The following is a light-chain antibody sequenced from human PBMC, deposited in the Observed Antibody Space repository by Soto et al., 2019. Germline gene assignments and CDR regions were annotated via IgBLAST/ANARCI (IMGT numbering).Light chain of an antibody. CDR1: SRDVGGYNY. CDR3: SSYTTSNTRQIV. Sequence: QSVLTQPASVSGSPGQAITISCTGTSRDVGGYNYVSWYQQPPGKAPKFMIYDVSNRPSGVSNRFSGSKSGNTASLTISGLQAEDEADYYCSSYTTSNTRQIVFGTGTKVTVL. J-gene: IGLJ1*01. V-gene: IGLV2-14*01. CDR2: DVS.